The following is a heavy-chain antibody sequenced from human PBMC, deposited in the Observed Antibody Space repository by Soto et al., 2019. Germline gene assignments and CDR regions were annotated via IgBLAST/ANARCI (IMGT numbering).Heavy chain of an antibody. D-gene: IGHD3-16*01. Sequence: SQTLSLPCSISEGSVSSNIAAWNWIRQSPSIGLEWLGRTYYRSKWYNDYSVSVKSRITINPDTSKNQFSLQLNSVTPEDTAVYYCARDQYDYVWGSYSGWFDSWGQGTLVTVSS. V-gene: IGHV6-1*01. CDR2: TYYRSKWYN. J-gene: IGHJ5*01. CDR1: EGSVSSNIAA. CDR3: ARDQYDYVWGSYSGWFDS.